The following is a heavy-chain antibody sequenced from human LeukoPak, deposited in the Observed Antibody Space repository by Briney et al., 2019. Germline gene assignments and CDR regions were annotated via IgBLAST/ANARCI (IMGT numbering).Heavy chain of an antibody. CDR2: ANHNGGT. CDR1: GGSFRGYY. CDR3: ARGIVLTGYASFDY. Sequence: SETLSLTCAVNGGSFRGYYWTWIRQPPGKGLEWIGEANHNGGTNYSPSLKSRITISADTSKNQFSLKLNSVTAADTAVYFCARGIVLTGYASFDYWGQGTPVTVSS. J-gene: IGHJ4*02. D-gene: IGHD2-8*02. V-gene: IGHV4-34*01.